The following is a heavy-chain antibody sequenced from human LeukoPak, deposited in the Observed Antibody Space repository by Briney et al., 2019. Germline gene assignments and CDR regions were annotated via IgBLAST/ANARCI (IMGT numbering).Heavy chain of an antibody. CDR2: ISSSGSTI. V-gene: IGHV3-48*03. CDR3: ARIGPYSGSYYGWGGNPTFDY. J-gene: IGHJ4*02. CDR1: GFTFSSYE. Sequence: PGGSLRLSCAASGFTFSSYEMNWVRQAPGKGLEWVSYISSSGSTIYYADSVKGRFTISRDNAKNSLYLQMNSLRAEDTAVYYCARIGPYSGSYYGWGGNPTFDYWGQGTLVTVSS. D-gene: IGHD1-26*01.